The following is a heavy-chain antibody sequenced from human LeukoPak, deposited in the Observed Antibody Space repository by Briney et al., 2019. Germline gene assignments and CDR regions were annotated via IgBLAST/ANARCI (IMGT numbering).Heavy chain of an antibody. CDR1: GGTFSSYA. CDR3: ASQNYYGSGSYYYNWFDP. D-gene: IGHD3-10*01. Sequence: GASVKVSCEASGGTFSSYAISWVRQAPGQGLEWMGGIIPIFGTANYAQKFQGRVTITADKSTSTAYMELSSLRSEDTAVYYCASQNYYGSGSYYYNWFDPWGQGTLVTVSS. V-gene: IGHV1-69*06. J-gene: IGHJ5*02. CDR2: IIPIFGTA.